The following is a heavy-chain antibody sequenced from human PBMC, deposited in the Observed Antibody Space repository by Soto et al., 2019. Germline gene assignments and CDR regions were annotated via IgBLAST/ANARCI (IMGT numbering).Heavy chain of an antibody. CDR1: GDSISSGGYY. Sequence: QVQLQESGPGLVKPSQTLSLTCTVSGDSISSGGYYWSWIRQHPGKGLEWIGYIYYSGTTYYNPSLSGLVTMSADPSVNPFSLKVISVTVADTAVYYCASPYYTGSSGPFDYWGQGTLVTVSS. CDR3: ASPYYTGSSGPFDY. D-gene: IGHD3-22*01. V-gene: IGHV4-31*01. CDR2: IYYSGTT. J-gene: IGHJ4*02.